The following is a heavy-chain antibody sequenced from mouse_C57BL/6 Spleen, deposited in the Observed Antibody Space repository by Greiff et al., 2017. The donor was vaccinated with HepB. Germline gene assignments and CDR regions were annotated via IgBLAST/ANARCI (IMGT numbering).Heavy chain of an antibody. Sequence: EVQLQQSGPELVKPGASVKISCKASGYTFTDYYMNWVKQSHGKSLEWIGDINPNNGGTSYNQKFKGKATLTVDKSSSTAYMELRSLTSEDSAVYYCASPYYGRGFAYWGQETLVTVSA. J-gene: IGHJ3*01. V-gene: IGHV1-26*01. CDR2: INPNNGGT. CDR3: ASPYYGRGFAY. CDR1: GYTFTDYY. D-gene: IGHD1-1*01.